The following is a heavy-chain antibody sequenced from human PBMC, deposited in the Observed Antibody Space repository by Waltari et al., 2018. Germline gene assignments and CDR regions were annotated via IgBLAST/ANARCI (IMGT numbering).Heavy chain of an antibody. D-gene: IGHD1-1*01. J-gene: IGHJ6*03. CDR2: IYYSGST. CDR1: GGSISSYY. Sequence: QVQLQESGPGLVKPSETLSLTCTVSGGSISSYYWSWIRQPPGKGLEWIGYIYYSGSTNYNPSLKSRVTISVDTSKNQFSLKLSSVTAADTAVYYCARVGLEHKYYYYYMDVWGKGTTVTISS. CDR3: ARVGLEHKYYYYYMDV. V-gene: IGHV4-59*01.